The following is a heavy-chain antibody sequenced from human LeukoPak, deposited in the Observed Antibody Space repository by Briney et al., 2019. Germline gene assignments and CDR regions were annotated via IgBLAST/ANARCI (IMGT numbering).Heavy chain of an antibody. D-gene: IGHD3-10*01. CDR2: IWYDGSNK. V-gene: IGHV3-33*03. CDR3: ATSYFGSVY. Sequence: GGSLRLSCAASGFTFSSYGMHWVRQAPGKGLEWVAVIWYDGSNKYYADSVKGRFTISRDNAKNTLYLQMNSLRAEDTAVYYCATSYFGSVYWGQGTLVTVSS. J-gene: IGHJ4*02. CDR1: GFTFSSYG.